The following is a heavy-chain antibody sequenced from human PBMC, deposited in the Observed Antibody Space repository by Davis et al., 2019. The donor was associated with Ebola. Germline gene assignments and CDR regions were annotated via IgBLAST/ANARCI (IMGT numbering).Heavy chain of an antibody. CDR3: ARQARVDV. CDR1: GFTLSSFA. J-gene: IGHJ6*02. Sequence: PGGSLRLSCAASGFTLSSFAMHWVRQAPGKGPEWVASIKRGDGSDIYYADSVKGRFSISRDNAKNSLYLQMNSRRVEDTAVYYCARQARVDVWGQGTTVTVSS. CDR2: IKRGDGSDI. V-gene: IGHV3-7*01.